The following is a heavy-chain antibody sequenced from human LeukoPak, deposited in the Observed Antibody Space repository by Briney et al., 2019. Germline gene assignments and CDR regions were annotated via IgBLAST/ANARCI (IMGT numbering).Heavy chain of an antibody. Sequence: SETLSLTCTVSGGSISGTSYYWGWIRQPPGKGLEWIGSIYYSGSTYYNPSLKSRVTISVDTSKNQFSLQLSSVTAADTALYFCASRGVVRGISYYFDYWGQGTLVTVSS. CDR1: GGSISGTSYY. CDR3: ASRGVVRGISYYFDY. CDR2: IYYSGST. J-gene: IGHJ4*02. V-gene: IGHV4-39*07. D-gene: IGHD3-10*02.